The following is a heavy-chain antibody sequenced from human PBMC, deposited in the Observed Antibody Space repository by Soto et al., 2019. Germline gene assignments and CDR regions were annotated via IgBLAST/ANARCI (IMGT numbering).Heavy chain of an antibody. V-gene: IGHV4-4*02. CDR1: GGSISSSNW. CDR3: ARDRYQLLLPSNYYGMDV. Sequence: PSETLSLTCAVSGGSISSSNWWSWVRQPPGKGLEWIGEIYHSGSTNYNPSLKSRVTISVDKSKNQFSLKLSSVTAADTAVYYCARDRYQLLLPSNYYGMDVWGQGTTVTAP. J-gene: IGHJ6*02. CDR2: IYHSGST. D-gene: IGHD2-2*01.